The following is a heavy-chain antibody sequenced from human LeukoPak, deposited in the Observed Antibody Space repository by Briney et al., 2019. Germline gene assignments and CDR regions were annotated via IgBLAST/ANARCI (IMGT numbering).Heavy chain of an antibody. Sequence: SETLSLTCTVSGGSISSYYWSWIRQPPGKGLEWIGYIYYSGSTNYNPSLKSRVTISVDTSKNQFSLKLSSVTAADTAVYYCARKGTPFPDYGGYPYYYYGMDVWGQGTTVTVSS. CDR3: ARKGTPFPDYGGYPYYYYGMDV. D-gene: IGHD4-17*01. V-gene: IGHV4-59*08. CDR2: IYYSGST. CDR1: GGSISSYY. J-gene: IGHJ6*02.